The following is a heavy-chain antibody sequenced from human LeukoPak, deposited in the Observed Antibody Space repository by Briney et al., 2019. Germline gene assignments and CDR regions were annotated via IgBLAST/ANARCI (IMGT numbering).Heavy chain of an antibody. Sequence: ASVKVSCKASGYTFTGYYMHWVRQAPGQGLEWMGWINANSGGTNYAQKFQGRVTMTRDTSISTAYMELSRLRSDDTAVYYCARTGYYGSGSPYYYGMDVWGQGTTVTVSS. CDR3: ARTGYYGSGSPYYYGMDV. CDR1: GYTFTGYY. J-gene: IGHJ6*02. CDR2: INANSGGT. V-gene: IGHV1-2*02. D-gene: IGHD3-10*01.